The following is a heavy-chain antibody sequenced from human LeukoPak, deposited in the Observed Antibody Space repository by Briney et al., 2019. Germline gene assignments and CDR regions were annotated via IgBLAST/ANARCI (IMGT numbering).Heavy chain of an antibody. D-gene: IGHD2-2*01. V-gene: IGHV1-2*02. CDR1: GYTFTGYY. Sequence: ASVKVSCKASGYTFTGYYMHWVRQAPGQGLEWMGWINPNSGGTNYAQKFQGRVTMTRDTSISTAYMELSRLRSDDTAVYYRARDIVVVLAATGLLYYYYGMDVWGQGTTVTVSS. J-gene: IGHJ6*02. CDR2: INPNSGGT. CDR3: ARDIVVVLAATGLLYYYYGMDV.